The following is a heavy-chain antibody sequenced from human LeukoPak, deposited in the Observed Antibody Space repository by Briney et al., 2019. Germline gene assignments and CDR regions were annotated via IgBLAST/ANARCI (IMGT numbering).Heavy chain of an antibody. CDR3: AKDIGRGYSSGPGN. CDR2: ISWNSGSI. Sequence: SRRLSCAASGFTFDDYAMHWVRQAPGKGLEWVSGISWNSGSIGYADSVKGRFTISRDNAKNSLYLQMNSLRAEDTALYYCAKDIGRGYSSGPGNWGQGTLVTVSS. J-gene: IGHJ4*02. CDR1: GFTFDDYA. V-gene: IGHV3-9*01. D-gene: IGHD6-19*01.